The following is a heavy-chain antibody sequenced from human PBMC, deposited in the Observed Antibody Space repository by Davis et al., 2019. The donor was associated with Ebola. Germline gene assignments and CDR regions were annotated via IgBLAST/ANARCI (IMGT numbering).Heavy chain of an antibody. D-gene: IGHD1-26*01. V-gene: IGHV1-46*01. Sequence: ASVKVSCKASGYTFINYHMHWVRQAPGQGVEWMGIINLNGGATYFVQRFQGRVTLTMDTSTTTVYMDLGSLTSGDTAMYDYGRELTGSLFVDHWGQGTLVTVSS. J-gene: IGHJ5*02. CDR3: GRELTGSLFVDH. CDR1: GYTFINYH. CDR2: INLNGGAT.